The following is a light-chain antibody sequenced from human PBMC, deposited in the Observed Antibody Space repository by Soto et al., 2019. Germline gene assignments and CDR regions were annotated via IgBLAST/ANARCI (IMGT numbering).Light chain of an antibody. J-gene: IGKJ5*01. Sequence: NVLTPSPGTLSLSPGGKATPYCRASQSVSSRLAWYQRKPGQAPSLLISGAPFRAPGTPDRFSGSGSGTDFTLTISRLEPEDFALYYCQHYAGGSPITFGQGTRLEI. CDR3: QHYAGGSPIT. V-gene: IGKV3-20*01. CDR2: GAP. CDR1: QSVSSR.